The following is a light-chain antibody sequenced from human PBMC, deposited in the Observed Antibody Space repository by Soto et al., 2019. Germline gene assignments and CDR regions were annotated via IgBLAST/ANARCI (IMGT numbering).Light chain of an antibody. V-gene: IGLV2-14*01. CDR3: SSYTSSSGVV. CDR2: DVS. Sequence: QSVLTQPASVSGSPGQSITISCTGTSSDVGGYNYVSWYQQHPGKAPKLMIYDVSNRPSGVSNRFSGYKSGNTASLTISGLQAEDEADYYCSSYTSSSGVVFGGGTKLTVL. J-gene: IGLJ2*01. CDR1: SSDVGGYNY.